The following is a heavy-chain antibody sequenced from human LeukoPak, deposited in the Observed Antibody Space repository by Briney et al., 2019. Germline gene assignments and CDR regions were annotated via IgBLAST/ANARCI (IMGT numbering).Heavy chain of an antibody. CDR1: GGSFSGYY. J-gene: IGHJ4*02. CDR2: INHSGST. CDR3: ARGRIAARSYRFDY. Sequence: SETLSLTCAVYGGSFSGYYWSWIRQPPGKGLEWIGEINHSGSTNYNPSLKSRVTISVDTSKNQFSLKLSSVTAADTAVYYCARGRIAARSYRFDYWGQGTLVTVSS. D-gene: IGHD6-6*01. V-gene: IGHV4-34*01.